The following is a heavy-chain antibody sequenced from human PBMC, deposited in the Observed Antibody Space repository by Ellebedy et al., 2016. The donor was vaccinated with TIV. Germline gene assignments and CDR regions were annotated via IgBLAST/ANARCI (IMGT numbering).Heavy chain of an antibody. D-gene: IGHD5-18*01. V-gene: IGHV1-3*01. J-gene: IGHJ4*02. CDR1: GYTFTSYA. CDR2: INAGNGNT. Sequence: ASVKVSXKASGYTFTSYAMHWVRQAPGQRLEWMGWINAGNGNTKYSQKFQGRVTITRDTSASTAYMELSSLRSEDTAVYYCARTKGSDTAMADYWGQGTLVTVSS. CDR3: ARTKGSDTAMADY.